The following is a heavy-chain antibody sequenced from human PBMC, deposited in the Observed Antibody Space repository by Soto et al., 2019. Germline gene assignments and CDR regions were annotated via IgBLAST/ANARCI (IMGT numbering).Heavy chain of an antibody. CDR1: GYTFTSYY. Sequence: ASVKVSCKASGYTFTSYYMHWVRQAPGQGLEWMGIINPSGGSTSYAQKFQGRVTMTRDTSTSTVYMELSSLRSEDTAVYYCARENKANCSSTSCYGGYYYYYYMDVWGKGTTVTVSS. CDR2: INPSGGST. D-gene: IGHD2-2*01. CDR3: ARENKANCSSTSCYGGYYYYYYMDV. V-gene: IGHV1-46*03. J-gene: IGHJ6*03.